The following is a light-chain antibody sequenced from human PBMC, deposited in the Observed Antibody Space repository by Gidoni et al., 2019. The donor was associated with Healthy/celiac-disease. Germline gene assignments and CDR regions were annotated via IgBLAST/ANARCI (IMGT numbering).Light chain of an antibody. CDR3: QQAHIFPFT. J-gene: IGKJ4*01. CDR2: AAS. V-gene: IGKV1-12*01. Sequence: DIQMTQSPSSVSASVGDRVTITCRASQGISSWLAWYQQQPGKAPKLLIYAASSLQSGIPSRFIGSGSGTGFTLTISSLQPGDFATYYCQQAHIFPFTFGGGTKVEIK. CDR1: QGISSW.